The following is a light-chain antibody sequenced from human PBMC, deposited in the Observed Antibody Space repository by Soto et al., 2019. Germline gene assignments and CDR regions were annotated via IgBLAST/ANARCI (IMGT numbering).Light chain of an antibody. J-gene: IGLJ2*01. CDR2: STN. CDR1: SGSVSTSYY. CDR3: VLYMGSGIVV. V-gene: IGLV8-61*01. Sequence: QTVVTQEPSFSVSPGGTDTLTCGLSSGSVSTSYYPSWYQQTPGQAPRTLIHSTNTRSSGVPDRFSGSILGNKAALTITGAQADDESDYYCVLYMGSGIVVFGGGTKLTVL.